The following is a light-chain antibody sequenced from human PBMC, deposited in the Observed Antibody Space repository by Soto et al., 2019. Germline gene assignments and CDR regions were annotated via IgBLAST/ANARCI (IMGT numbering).Light chain of an antibody. CDR2: DAS. V-gene: IGKV3-11*01. J-gene: IGKJ2*01. CDR3: QQRSNWPPST. CDR1: QSVSSY. Sequence: EIVLTQSPATLSLSPGERATLSCRASQSVSSYLAWYQQKPGQAPRLLIYDASNRATGIPARFSGSGSGTDFTLTISSLEPEDFAVYYWQQRSNWPPSTLGQGTKLEIK.